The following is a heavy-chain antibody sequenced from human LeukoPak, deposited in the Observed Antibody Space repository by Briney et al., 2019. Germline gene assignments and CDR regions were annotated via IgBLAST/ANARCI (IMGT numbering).Heavy chain of an antibody. V-gene: IGHV4-61*10. J-gene: IGHJ4*02. Sequence: SETLSLTCTVSGGPISSGSYYWSRIRHPAGKGLEWIGEINHSGSTNYNPSLKSRVTISVDTSKNQFSLKLSSVTAADTAVYYCARDGDYFDYWGQGTLVTVSS. CDR3: ARDGDYFDY. CDR1: GGPISSGSYY. D-gene: IGHD4-17*01. CDR2: INHSGST.